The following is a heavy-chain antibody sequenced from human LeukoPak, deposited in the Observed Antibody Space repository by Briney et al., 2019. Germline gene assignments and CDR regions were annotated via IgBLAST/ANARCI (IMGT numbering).Heavy chain of an antibody. Sequence: GSLRLSCAASGFTFSNAWMSWVRQAPGKGLEWVGRIKSKTDGGTTDYAAPVKGRFTISRDDSKNTLYLQINSLKTEDTAVYYCTTEEGYGSGTCFGYWGQGTLVTVSS. CDR2: IKSKTDGGTT. CDR3: TTEEGYGSGTCFGY. J-gene: IGHJ4*02. D-gene: IGHD3-10*01. CDR1: GFTFSNAW. V-gene: IGHV3-15*01.